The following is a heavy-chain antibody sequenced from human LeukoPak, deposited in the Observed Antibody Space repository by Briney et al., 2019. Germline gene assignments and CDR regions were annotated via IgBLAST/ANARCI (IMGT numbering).Heavy chain of an antibody. Sequence: GASVKVSCKASGGTFSSHAISWVRQAPGQGLEWMGRIIPIFGTANYAQKFQGRVTITTDESTSTAYMELSSLRSEDTAVYYCAREDIVVVPAANLLWGQGTLVTVSS. CDR3: AREDIVVVPAANLL. CDR2: IIPIFGTA. D-gene: IGHD2-2*01. CDR1: GGTFSSHA. J-gene: IGHJ4*02. V-gene: IGHV1-69*05.